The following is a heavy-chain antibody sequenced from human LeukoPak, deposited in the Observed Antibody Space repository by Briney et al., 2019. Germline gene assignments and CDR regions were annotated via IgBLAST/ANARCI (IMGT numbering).Heavy chain of an antibody. Sequence: SETLSLTCTVSGGSISSSSYYWGWIRQPPGKGLEWIGSIYYSGSTYYNPSLKSRVTISVDTSKNQFSLKLSSVTAADTAVYYCARDQGSGHEFDYWGQGTLVIVSS. CDR1: GGSISSSSYY. CDR3: ARDQGSGHEFDY. V-gene: IGHV4-39*07. J-gene: IGHJ4*02. D-gene: IGHD6-19*01. CDR2: IYYSGST.